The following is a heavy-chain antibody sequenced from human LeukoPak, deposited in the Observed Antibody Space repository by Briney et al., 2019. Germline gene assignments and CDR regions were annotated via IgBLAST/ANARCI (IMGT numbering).Heavy chain of an antibody. J-gene: IGHJ4*02. V-gene: IGHV1-69*05. CDR1: GGTFSSYA. Sequence: SVKVSCKASGGTFSSYAINWVRQAPGQGLEWMGRIIPIFGTTNYAQKFQGRVTITTDESTSTAYMELSSLRSEDTAVYYCARDGVLGGFDYWGQGTLVTVSS. CDR2: IIPIFGTT. CDR3: ARDGVLGGFDY. D-gene: IGHD3-16*01.